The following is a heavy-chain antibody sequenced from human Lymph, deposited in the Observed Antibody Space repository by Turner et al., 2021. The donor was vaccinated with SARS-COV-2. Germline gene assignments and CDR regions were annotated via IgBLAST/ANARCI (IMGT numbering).Heavy chain of an antibody. J-gene: IGHJ4*02. CDR2: ISYDGSNK. CDR3: ARHNGGRLDY. D-gene: IGHD2-8*01. CDR1: GFTSSTYA. Sequence: QVHLVESGGGVVQPGRSLRLSCVASGFTSSTYAMHWVRQAPGKGLEWVAVISYDGSNKYYADSVKGRFTISRDTSKNTLYLQMNSLRAEDTAVYYCARHNGGRLDYWGQGTLVTVSS. V-gene: IGHV3-30-3*01.